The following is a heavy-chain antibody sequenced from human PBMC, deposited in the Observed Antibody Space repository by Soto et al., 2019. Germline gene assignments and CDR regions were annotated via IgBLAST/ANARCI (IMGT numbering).Heavy chain of an antibody. CDR1: GFTFSDAW. CDR2: LKSKADGGAT. V-gene: IGHV3-15*01. D-gene: IGHD2-21*01. CDR3: TTDNMFGAYSPRFHL. J-gene: IGHJ1*01. Sequence: LRLSCAASGFTFSDAWMSWVRQAPGKGLEWVGRLKSKADGGATDFAAPEKGRFSISGDDSKNTLYLQMNSLKTEDTAVYFCTTDNMFGAYSPRFHLWGQGTLVTVSS.